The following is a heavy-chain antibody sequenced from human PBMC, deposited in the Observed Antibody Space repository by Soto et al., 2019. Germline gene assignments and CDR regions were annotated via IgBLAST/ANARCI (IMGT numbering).Heavy chain of an antibody. D-gene: IGHD7-27*01. J-gene: IGHJ6*02. Sequence: EVQLVESGGGLVQPGGSLRLSCAASGFTFSSYSMNWVRQAPGKGLEWVSYISSSSSTIYYADSVKGRFTISRDNAKNSVYLQINSLRDEDAAVYYWARDVNPGAMDVWGQGTTVTVSS. CDR2: ISSSSSTI. CDR3: ARDVNPGAMDV. CDR1: GFTFSSYS. V-gene: IGHV3-48*02.